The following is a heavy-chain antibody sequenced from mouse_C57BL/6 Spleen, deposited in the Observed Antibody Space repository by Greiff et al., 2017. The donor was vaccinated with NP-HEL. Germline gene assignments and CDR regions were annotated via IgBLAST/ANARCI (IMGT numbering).Heavy chain of an antibody. CDR3: AFTAILSGSRYWYFDV. CDR2: INPNNGGT. J-gene: IGHJ1*03. V-gene: IGHV1-26*01. D-gene: IGHD1-1*01. CDR1: GYTFTDYY. Sequence: EVQLQQSGPELVKPGASVKISCKASGYTFTDYYMNWVKQSHGKSLEWIGDINPNNGGTSYNQKFKGKATLTVDKSSSTAYMELRSLTSEDSAVYYCAFTAILSGSRYWYFDVWGTGTTVTVSS.